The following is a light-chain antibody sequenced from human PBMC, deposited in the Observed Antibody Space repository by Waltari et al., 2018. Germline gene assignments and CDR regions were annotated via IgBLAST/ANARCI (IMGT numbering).Light chain of an antibody. CDR2: EDN. CDR1: KLGDKY. CDR3: QAWDTFIFV. V-gene: IGLV3-1*01. J-gene: IGLJ1*01. Sequence: SYDLTQPPSVSVSPGQTATITCFGDKLGDKYTSWYQQKPGQSPVLVIYEDNKRPPGIPDRFSGSNSGNTATLTISGTQSMDEADYYCQAWDTFIFVFGLGTKVTVL.